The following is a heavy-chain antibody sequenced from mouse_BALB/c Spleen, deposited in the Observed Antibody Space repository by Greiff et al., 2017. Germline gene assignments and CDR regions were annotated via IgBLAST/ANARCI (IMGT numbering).Heavy chain of an antibody. J-gene: IGHJ3*01. V-gene: IGHV2-6-7*01. CDR1: GFSLTGYG. Sequence: QVHVKQSGPGLVAPSQSLSITCTVSGFSLTGYGVNWVRQPPGKGLEWLGMIWGDGSTDYNSALKSRLSISKDNSKSQVFLKMNSLQTDDTARYYCAREGYDYDASFAYWGQGTLVTVSA. CDR3: AREGYDYDASFAY. CDR2: IWGDGST. D-gene: IGHD2-4*01.